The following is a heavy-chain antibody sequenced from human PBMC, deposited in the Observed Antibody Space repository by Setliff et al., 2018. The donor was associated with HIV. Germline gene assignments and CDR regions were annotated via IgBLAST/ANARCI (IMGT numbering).Heavy chain of an antibody. Sequence: PSETLSLTCSVSGDSLGSHYWSWVRQPPGKGLEWIGSVDYSGTPNYSPSLKSRVTISLDTSKNEISLKVTSVTAADTAVYYCARIGWKQGAVGSFCDYWGQGALVTVSS. D-gene: IGHD3-10*01. CDR1: GDSLGSHY. J-gene: IGHJ4*02. CDR2: VDYSGTP. V-gene: IGHV4-59*11. CDR3: ARIGWKQGAVGSFCDY.